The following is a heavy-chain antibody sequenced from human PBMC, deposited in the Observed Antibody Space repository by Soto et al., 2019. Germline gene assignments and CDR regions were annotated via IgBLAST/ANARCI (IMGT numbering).Heavy chain of an antibody. J-gene: IGHJ1*01. V-gene: IGHV4-39*01. CDR2: IYYSGST. CDR3: ARQMIAAAGKYFQN. Sequence: SETLSLTCPFSCGSISSSSYYLGLLLQPPGKGLEWIGSIYYSGSTYYNPSLKSRVTISVDTSKNQFSLKLSSVTAADTAVYYCARQMIAAAGKYFQNWGQGTLVTVSS. D-gene: IGHD6-13*01. CDR1: CGSISSSSYY.